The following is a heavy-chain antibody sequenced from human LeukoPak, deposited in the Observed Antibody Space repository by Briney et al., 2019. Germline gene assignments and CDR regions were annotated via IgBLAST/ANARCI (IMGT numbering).Heavy chain of an antibody. CDR3: AKAYCSIASCYTCDAFDI. V-gene: IGHV3-33*06. D-gene: IGHD2-2*02. J-gene: IGHJ3*02. CDR1: GFTFSSHG. CDR2: IWYDGSKK. Sequence: PGRSLRLSCAASGFTFSSHGMHWVRQAPGKGLEWVAAIWYDGSKKYYADSVKGRFTISRDNSKNTLYLQMNSLRAEDTALYYCAKAYCSIASCYTCDAFDIWGQGTVLTVSS.